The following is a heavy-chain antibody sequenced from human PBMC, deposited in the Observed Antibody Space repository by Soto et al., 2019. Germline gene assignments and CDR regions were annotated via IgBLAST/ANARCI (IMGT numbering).Heavy chain of an antibody. D-gene: IGHD6-13*01. CDR3: ARDGYSSSLYGMDV. CDR2: INSDGSST. J-gene: IGHJ6*02. V-gene: IGHV3-74*01. Sequence: GGSLSLSCAASGFTFSSYWMHWVRQAPGKGLVWVSRINSDGSSTSYADSVKGRFTISRDNAKNTLYLQMNSLRAEDTAVYYCARDGYSSSLYGMDVWGQGTTVTVSS. CDR1: GFTFSSYW.